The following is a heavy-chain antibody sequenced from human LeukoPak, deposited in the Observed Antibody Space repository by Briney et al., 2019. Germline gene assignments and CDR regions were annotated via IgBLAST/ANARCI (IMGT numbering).Heavy chain of an antibody. V-gene: IGHV3-11*06. Sequence: LSLTCTVSGGSISTSSYYWGWIRQPPGKGLEWVSYISNSSSYTNYADSVKGRFTISRDDAKNSLYLQMNSLRAEDTAVYYCARGASNWNDRGVVDYWGQGTLVTVSS. D-gene: IGHD1-1*01. CDR2: ISNSSSYT. J-gene: IGHJ4*02. CDR3: ARGASNWNDRGVVDY. CDR1: GGSISTSSYY.